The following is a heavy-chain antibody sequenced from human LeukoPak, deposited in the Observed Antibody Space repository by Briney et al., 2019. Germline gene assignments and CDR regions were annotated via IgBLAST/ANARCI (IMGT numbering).Heavy chain of an antibody. Sequence: SETLSLTCAVYGGSFSGCYWSWIRQPPGKGLEWIGEINHSGSTNHNPSLKSRVTISVDTSKNQFSLKLSSVTAADTAVYYCARKGPRGGIAAAPFDYWGQGTLVTVSS. J-gene: IGHJ4*02. CDR2: INHSGST. CDR1: GGSFSGCY. V-gene: IGHV4-34*01. CDR3: ARKGPRGGIAAAPFDY. D-gene: IGHD6-13*01.